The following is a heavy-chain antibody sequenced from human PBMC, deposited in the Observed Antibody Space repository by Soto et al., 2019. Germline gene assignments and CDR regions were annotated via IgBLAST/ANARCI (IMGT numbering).Heavy chain of an antibody. CDR1: GFTFRNYW. D-gene: IGHD3-16*01. J-gene: IGHJ3*02. V-gene: IGHV3-74*01. Sequence: PGGSLRLSCASSGFTFRNYWMHWVRQAPGKGLVWVSHIRGDGRTTSYADSVEGRFTISRDNAKNSVYLQMNSLRAEDTATYYCARDIRDMMGGDAFDIWGQGTMVTVSS. CDR2: IRGDGRTT. CDR3: ARDIRDMMGGDAFDI.